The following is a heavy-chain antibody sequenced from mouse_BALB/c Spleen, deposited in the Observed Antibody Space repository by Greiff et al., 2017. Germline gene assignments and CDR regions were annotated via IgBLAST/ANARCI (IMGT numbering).Heavy chain of an antibody. J-gene: IGHJ4*01. CDR3: ARGLGHAMDY. CDR2: ISYDGSN. CDR1: GYSITSGYY. Sequence: EVKLVESGPGLVKPSQSLSLTCSVTGYSITSGYYWNWIRQFPGNKLEWMGYISYDGSNNYNPSLKNRISITRDTSKNQFFLKLNSVTTEDTATYYCARGLGHAMDYWGQGTSVTVSS. V-gene: IGHV3-6*02. D-gene: IGHD4-1*01.